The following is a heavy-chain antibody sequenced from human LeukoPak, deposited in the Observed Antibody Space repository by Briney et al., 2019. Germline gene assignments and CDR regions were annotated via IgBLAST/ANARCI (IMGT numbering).Heavy chain of an antibody. Sequence: GGSLRLSCAASGFTFSSYWMSWVRQAPGKGLEWVANIKQDGSEKYYVDSVKGRFTIFRDNAKNSLYLQMNSLRAEDTAVYYCASGSYYGRFDYWGQGTLVTVSS. CDR3: ASGSYYGRFDY. J-gene: IGHJ4*02. D-gene: IGHD1-26*01. CDR2: IKQDGSEK. CDR1: GFTFSSYW. V-gene: IGHV3-7*01.